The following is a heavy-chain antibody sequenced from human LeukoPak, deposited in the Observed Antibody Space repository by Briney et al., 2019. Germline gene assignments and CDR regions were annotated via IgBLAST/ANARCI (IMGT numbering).Heavy chain of an antibody. CDR1: GYTFTGYY. J-gene: IGHJ4*02. CDR2: INPNSGGT. CDR3: ARDPFMITFGGVIVNPDYYFDY. D-gene: IGHD3-16*02. V-gene: IGHV1-2*02. Sequence: ASAKVSCKASGYTFTGYYMHWVRQAPGQGLEWMGWINPNSGGTNYAQKFQGRVTMTRDTSISTAYMELSRLRSDDTAVYYCARDPFMITFGGVIVNPDYYFDYWGQGTLVAVSS.